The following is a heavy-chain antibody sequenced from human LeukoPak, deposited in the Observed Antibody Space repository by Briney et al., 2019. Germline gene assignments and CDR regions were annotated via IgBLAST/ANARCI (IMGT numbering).Heavy chain of an antibody. CDR2: IYSGGST. J-gene: IGHJ5*02. Sequence: GGSLRLSCAASGFTVSSNYMSWVRQAPGKGLEWVSVIYSGGSTYYADSVKGRFTISRDNAKNSLYLQMNSLRAEDTAVYYCVRGLRNWFDPWGQGTLVTVSS. CDR3: VRGLRNWFDP. V-gene: IGHV3-53*03. D-gene: IGHD4-17*01. CDR1: GFTVSSNY.